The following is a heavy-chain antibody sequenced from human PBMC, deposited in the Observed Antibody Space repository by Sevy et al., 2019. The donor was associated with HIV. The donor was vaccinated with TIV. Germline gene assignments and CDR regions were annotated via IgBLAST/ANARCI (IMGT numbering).Heavy chain of an antibody. Sequence: GGSLRLSCSASGFTFSSYAMHWVRQAPGKGLEYVSAISSNGGSTDYADSVKGRFNISRDNSKNTLYLQMSSMRAEDTAVYYCVKDRNFGVVIVTTEMDYWGQGTLVTVSS. J-gene: IGHJ4*02. D-gene: IGHD3-3*01. V-gene: IGHV3-64D*06. CDR1: GFTFSSYA. CDR3: VKDRNFGVVIVTTEMDY. CDR2: ISSNGGST.